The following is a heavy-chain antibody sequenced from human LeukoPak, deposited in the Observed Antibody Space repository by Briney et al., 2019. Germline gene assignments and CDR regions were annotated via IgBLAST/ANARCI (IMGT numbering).Heavy chain of an antibody. CDR3: ARDPEYYDSSGWPTGYFDY. CDR1: GFTLSSYS. J-gene: IGHJ4*02. V-gene: IGHV3-21*01. CDR2: INSSSSYI. D-gene: IGHD3-22*01. Sequence: GGSLRLSCAASGFTLSSYSMNWVRQAPGKGLEWVSSINSSSSYIYYADSVKGRFTISRDNAKNSLYLQTNSLRAEDTAVYYCARDPEYYDSSGWPTGYFDYWGQGTLVTVSS.